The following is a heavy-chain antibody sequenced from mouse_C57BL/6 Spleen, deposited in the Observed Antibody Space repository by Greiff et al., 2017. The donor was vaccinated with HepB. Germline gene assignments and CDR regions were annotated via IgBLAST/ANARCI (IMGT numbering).Heavy chain of an antibody. V-gene: IGHV5-6-3*01. CDR3: ARMARTIN. J-gene: IGHJ2*01. Sequence: DVKLVESGGGLLQPGGSLKLSCAASGFTFSSYGMSWVRQTPDKRLELVATINSNGGSTYYPDSVKGRFTISRDNAKNTLYLQMSSLKSEDTAMYYCARMARTINWGQGTTLTVSS. CDR2: INSNGGST. CDR1: GFTFSSYG.